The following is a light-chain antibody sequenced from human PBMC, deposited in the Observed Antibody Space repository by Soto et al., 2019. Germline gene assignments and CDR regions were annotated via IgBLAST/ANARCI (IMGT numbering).Light chain of an antibody. CDR2: AAS. V-gene: IGKV1-17*01. CDR3: LQHNSYPVT. CDR1: QGIRKD. J-gene: IGKJ1*01. Sequence: DIQMTQSPSSLSASVGDRVTITCRESQGIRKDLGWYQQKPGKAPKRLIYAASSLQSGVPSRFSGSGSGTEFTLTISSLQPEDFATYYCLQHNSYPVTFGQGTKVDIK.